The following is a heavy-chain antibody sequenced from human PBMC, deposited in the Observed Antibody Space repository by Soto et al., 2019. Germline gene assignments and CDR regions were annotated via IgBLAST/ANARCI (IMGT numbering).Heavy chain of an antibody. CDR1: GGTFSSYA. V-gene: IGHV1-69*13. D-gene: IGHD3-3*01. CDR3: ARSPYYDFWSGYGEGWFDP. CDR2: IIPIFGTA. Sequence: SVKVSCKASGGTFSSYAISWVRQAPGQGLEWMGGIIPIFGTANYAQKFQGRVTITADESTSTAYMELSSLRSEDTAVYYCARSPYYDFWSGYGEGWFDPWGQGTLVTVSS. J-gene: IGHJ5*02.